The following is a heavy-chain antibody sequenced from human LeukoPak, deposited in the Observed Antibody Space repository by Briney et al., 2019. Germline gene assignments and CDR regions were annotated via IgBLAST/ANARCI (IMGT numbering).Heavy chain of an antibody. J-gene: IGHJ2*01. Sequence: PSETLSLTCTVSGGSIRSSYYYWGWIRQPPGKGLEWIGSIYDSGSTYYNPSLKSRVTISVDTSKNQFSLKLNSVTAADTAVYYCARDTYRFFDLWGRGTLVTVSS. CDR3: ARDTYRFFDL. CDR2: IYDSGST. CDR1: GGSIRSSYYY. V-gene: IGHV4-39*02.